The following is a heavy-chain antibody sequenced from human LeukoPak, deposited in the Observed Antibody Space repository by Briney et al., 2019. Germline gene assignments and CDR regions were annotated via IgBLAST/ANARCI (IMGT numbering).Heavy chain of an antibody. J-gene: IGHJ3*02. D-gene: IGHD1-26*01. CDR3: ATNRVGTYDRPFDI. CDR1: GGSISSGGYY. CDR2: IYYSGST. Sequence: SETLSLTCTVSGGSISSGGYYWSWIRQHPGKGLEWIGYIYYSGSTYYNPSLKSRVTISIDTSKNQFSLELSSVTATDTAVYFCATNRVGTYDRPFDIWGQGTMVTVSS. V-gene: IGHV4-31*03.